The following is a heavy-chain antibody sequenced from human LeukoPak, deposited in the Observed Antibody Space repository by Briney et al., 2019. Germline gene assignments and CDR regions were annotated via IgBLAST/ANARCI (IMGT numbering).Heavy chain of an antibody. V-gene: IGHV1-69*04. CDR2: IIPILGIA. CDR1: GGTFSSYA. D-gene: IGHD2-15*01. CDR3: ASEGGYCSGGSCYHAFDI. Sequence: ASVKVSCKASGGTFSSYAISWVRQAPGQGLEWMGRIIPILGIANYAQKFQGRVTITADKSTSTAYMELSSLRSEDTAVYYCASEGGYCSGGSCYHAFDIWGQGTMVTVSS. J-gene: IGHJ3*02.